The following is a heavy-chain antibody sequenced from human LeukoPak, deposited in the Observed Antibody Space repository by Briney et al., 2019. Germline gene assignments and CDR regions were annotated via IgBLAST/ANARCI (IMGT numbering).Heavy chain of an antibody. CDR1: GFIVSSNY. Sequence: GSLRLSCAASGFIVSSNYMSWVRQAPGKGLEWVSVIYSGGRTYYADSVKGRFTISRDNSRNTLYLQMNSLRAEDTAVYYCARGLGRELDGAFDIWGQGTMVSLSS. V-gene: IGHV3-53*01. CDR3: ARGLGRELDGAFDI. J-gene: IGHJ3*02. CDR2: IYSGGRT. D-gene: IGHD3-10*01.